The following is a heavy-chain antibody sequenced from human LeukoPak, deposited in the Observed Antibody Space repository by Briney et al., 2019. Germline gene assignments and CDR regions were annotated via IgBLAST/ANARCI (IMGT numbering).Heavy chain of an antibody. CDR3: AREFRIRLDP. V-gene: IGHV4-61*02. CDR1: GGAISSGGYY. CDR2: INSIGST. J-gene: IGHJ5*02. Sequence: SETLSLTCTVSGGAISSGGYYWRWIRQPSGEVPVRVGRINSIGSTNYNPFLQSRATISVDTSKNQFSLKLSSVTAADTAVYYCAREFRIRLDPWGQGTLVTVSS. D-gene: IGHD2-21*01.